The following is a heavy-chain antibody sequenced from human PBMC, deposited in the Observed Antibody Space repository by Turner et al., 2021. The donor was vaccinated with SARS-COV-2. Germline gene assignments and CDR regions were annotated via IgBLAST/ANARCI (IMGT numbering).Heavy chain of an antibody. J-gene: IGHJ6*02. CDR1: GASISSYY. Sequence: QVLLQASGPGLVKPSETLSLTCTVSGASISSYYWAWIRQPPGKRLEWIGYIHYSGSTNYNPSLKSRVTISVDTSKNQFSLKLSSVTAADTAVYYCARHGFSGWDGGGMDVWGQGTTVTVSS. V-gene: IGHV4-59*08. CDR3: ARHGFSGWDGGGMDV. CDR2: IHYSGST. D-gene: IGHD6-19*01.